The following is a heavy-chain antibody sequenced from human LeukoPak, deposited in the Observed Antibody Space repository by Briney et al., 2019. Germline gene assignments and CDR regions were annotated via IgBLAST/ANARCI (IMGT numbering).Heavy chain of an antibody. J-gene: IGHJ4*02. D-gene: IGHD5-12*01. Sequence: SETLSLTCAVYGGSFSGYYWSWIRQPPGKGLEWIGEINHSGSTNYNPSLKSRISLSVDTSKSQFSLKLYSVTAADTAVYYCANSYDGKIVPFDNWGQGAPVTVSS. CDR2: INHSGST. CDR3: ANSYDGKIVPFDN. CDR1: GGSFSGYY. V-gene: IGHV4-34*01.